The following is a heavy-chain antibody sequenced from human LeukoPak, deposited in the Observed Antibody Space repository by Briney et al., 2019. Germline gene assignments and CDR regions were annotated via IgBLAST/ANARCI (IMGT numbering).Heavy chain of an antibody. Sequence: GGSLRLSCAASGFAFSSFSMNWVRQAPGKGLEWVSYISGSSSTIYYADSVKGRFTISRDSAKNSLYLQMNSLRDEDTAVYYCARDLHSGAYTFDYWGQGTLVIVSS. J-gene: IGHJ4*02. CDR3: ARDLHSGAYTFDY. V-gene: IGHV3-48*02. CDR1: GFAFSSFS. CDR2: ISGSSSTI. D-gene: IGHD1-26*01.